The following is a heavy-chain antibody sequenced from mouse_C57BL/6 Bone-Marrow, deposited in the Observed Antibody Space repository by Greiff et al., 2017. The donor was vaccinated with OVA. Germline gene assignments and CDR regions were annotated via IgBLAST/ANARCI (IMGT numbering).Heavy chain of an antibody. CDR3: ASERDEDGGYFDV. J-gene: IGHJ1*03. CDR2: IYPRSGNT. V-gene: IGHV1-81*01. CDR1: GYTFTSYG. Sequence: VQLQQSGAELARPGASVKLSCKASGYTFTSYGISWVKQRTGQGLEWIGEIYPRSGNTYYNEKFKGKATLTADKSSSTAYMELRSLTSEDSAVYFCASERDEDGGYFDVWGTGTTVTVSS.